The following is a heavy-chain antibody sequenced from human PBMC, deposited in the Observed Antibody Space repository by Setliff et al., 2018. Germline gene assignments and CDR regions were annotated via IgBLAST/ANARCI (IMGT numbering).Heavy chain of an antibody. CDR2: MNPNSGKT. CDR1: GYPFISYD. V-gene: IGHV1-8*02. J-gene: IGHJ4*02. Sequence: GASVKVSCKASGYPFISYDINWVRQAPGRGLGWMGWMNPNSGKTGYAQKFQGRVIMTRNTSISTAYLELNTLRSDDTAVYYCARERYFDYWGQGTLVTVSS. CDR3: ARERYFDY.